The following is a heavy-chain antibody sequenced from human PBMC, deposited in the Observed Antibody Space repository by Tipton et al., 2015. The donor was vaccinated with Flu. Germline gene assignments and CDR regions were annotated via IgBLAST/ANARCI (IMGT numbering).Heavy chain of an antibody. CDR2: IYHSGTT. D-gene: IGHD3-10*01. Sequence: TLSLTCAVSDYSISSGYYWAWIRQPPGKGPELIATIYHSGTTYYNPSLKSRVTISVGTSKNQFSLRLSLVTAADTATYYCARQGVGTMGPDWFDPWGQGTLVTVSS. J-gene: IGHJ5*02. CDR1: DYSISSGYY. V-gene: IGHV4-38-2*01. CDR3: ARQGVGTMGPDWFDP.